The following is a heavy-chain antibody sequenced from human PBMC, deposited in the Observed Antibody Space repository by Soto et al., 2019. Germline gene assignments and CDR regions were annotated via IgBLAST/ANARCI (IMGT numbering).Heavy chain of an antibody. Sequence: QVQLRESGPGLVKTSGTLSLTCVVSGGSISSTNWWTWVRQPPGKGLEWIGEIYHSGSPTFSPSLRGRATISVDKSNDRFSLRLRSVTAAAPAVYYCAALPPRIVVALLPIPTWGQGILVTVSS. CDR2: IYHSGSP. CDR3: AALPPRIVVALLPIPT. D-gene: IGHD2-21*01. J-gene: IGHJ5*02. V-gene: IGHV4-4*02. CDR1: GGSISSTNW.